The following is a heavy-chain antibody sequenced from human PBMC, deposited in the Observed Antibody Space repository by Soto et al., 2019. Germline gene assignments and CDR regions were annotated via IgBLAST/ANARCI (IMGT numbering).Heavy chain of an antibody. D-gene: IGHD3-3*01. J-gene: IGHJ6*02. V-gene: IGHV3-30-3*01. Sequence: QVQLVESGGGVVQPGRSLRLSCAASGFTFSSYAMHWVRQAPGKGLEWVAVISYDGSNKYYADSVKGRFTISRDNTKNTMQRQMTSLRAEDTAVYYCARGGDFWSGSPAYYYYGMDVWGQGTTVTVSS. CDR3: ARGGDFWSGSPAYYYYGMDV. CDR2: ISYDGSNK. CDR1: GFTFSSYA.